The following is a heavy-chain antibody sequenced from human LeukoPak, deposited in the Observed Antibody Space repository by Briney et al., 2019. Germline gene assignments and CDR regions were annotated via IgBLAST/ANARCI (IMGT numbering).Heavy chain of an antibody. V-gene: IGHV4-39*07. CDR1: GGSISSSSYY. Sequence: SETLSLTCTVSGGSISSSSYYWGWIRQPPGKGLEWIGSIYYSGSTYYNPSLKSRVTISVDTSKNQFSLKLSSVTAADTAAYYCARDGYSNYVDGFDIWGQGTMVTVSS. CDR2: IYYSGST. CDR3: ARDGYSNYVDGFDI. J-gene: IGHJ3*02. D-gene: IGHD4-11*01.